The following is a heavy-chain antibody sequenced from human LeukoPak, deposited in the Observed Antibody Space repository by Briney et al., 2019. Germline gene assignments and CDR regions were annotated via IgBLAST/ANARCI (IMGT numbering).Heavy chain of an antibody. J-gene: IGHJ4*02. Sequence: KSSETLSLTCAVYGGSFSGYYWSWIRQPPGKGLEWIGEINHSGSTNYNPPLKSRVTISVDTSKNQFSLKLSSVTAADTAVYYCARGCKYDYVWGSYRYRWDYWGQGTLVTVSS. CDR3: ARGCKYDYVWGSYRYRWDY. V-gene: IGHV4-34*01. D-gene: IGHD3-16*02. CDR2: INHSGST. CDR1: GGSFSGYY.